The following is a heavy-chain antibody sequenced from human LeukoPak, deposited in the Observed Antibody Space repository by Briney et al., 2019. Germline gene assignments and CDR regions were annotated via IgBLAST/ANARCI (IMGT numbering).Heavy chain of an antibody. CDR2: TYYRSRWYN. V-gene: IGHV6-1*01. Sequence: SQTLSLTCAISGDSVSTNSAAWNWIRQSPSRGLEWLGRTYYRSRWYNDYAASVKSRITINPDTSKNQFSLQLNSVTPEDTAVYYCAREIQTYCSSTSCYYADYFDYWGQGTLVTVSS. CDR3: AREIQTYCSSTSCYYADYFDY. CDR1: GDSVSTNSAA. J-gene: IGHJ4*02. D-gene: IGHD2-2*01.